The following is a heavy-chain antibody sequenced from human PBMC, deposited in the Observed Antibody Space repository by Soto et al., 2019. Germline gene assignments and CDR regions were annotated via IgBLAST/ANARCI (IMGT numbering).Heavy chain of an antibody. Sequence: EVQLLESGGGLVQAGGSLRLSCAASGFTFSSYAISWVRQAPGKGLEWVSASSGSGGSTYYADSVKGRFTISRDNSKNTLYLQMNSLRAEDTAVYYCAKDLRVPAAIGWFDPWGQGTLVTVSS. D-gene: IGHD2-2*02. CDR2: SSGSGGST. V-gene: IGHV3-23*01. CDR1: GFTFSSYA. CDR3: AKDLRVPAAIGWFDP. J-gene: IGHJ5*02.